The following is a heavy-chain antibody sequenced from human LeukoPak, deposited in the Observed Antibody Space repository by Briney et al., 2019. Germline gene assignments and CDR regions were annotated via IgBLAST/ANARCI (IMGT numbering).Heavy chain of an antibody. CDR1: GLTVSSNY. D-gene: IGHD3-22*01. CDR2: ISSSSSTI. J-gene: IGHJ4*02. CDR3: ARGSTYYDSSGQVPFDY. V-gene: IGHV3-48*01. Sequence: HPGGSLRLSCAASGLTVSSNYMSWVRQAPGKGLEWVSYISSSSSTIYYADSVKGRFTISRDNAKNSLYLQMSSLRAEDTAVYYCARGSTYYDSSGQVPFDYWGQGTLVTVSS.